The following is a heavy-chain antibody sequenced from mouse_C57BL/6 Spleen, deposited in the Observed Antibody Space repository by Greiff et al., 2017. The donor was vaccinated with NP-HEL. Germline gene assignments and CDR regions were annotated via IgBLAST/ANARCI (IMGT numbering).Heavy chain of an antibody. D-gene: IGHD1-1*01. V-gene: IGHV1-53*01. J-gene: IGHJ4*01. CDR2: INPSNGGT. CDR3: ARVGTTVVYYYAMDY. CDR1: GYTFTSYW. Sequence: QVQLQQPGTELVKPGASVKLSCKASGYTFTSYWMHWVKQRPGQGLEWIGNINPSNGGTNYNEKFKSKATLTVDKSSSTAYMQLSSLTSEDSAVYYCARVGTTVVYYYAMDYWGQGTSVTVSS.